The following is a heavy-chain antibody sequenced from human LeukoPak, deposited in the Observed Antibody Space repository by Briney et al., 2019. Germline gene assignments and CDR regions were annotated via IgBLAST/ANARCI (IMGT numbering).Heavy chain of an antibody. Sequence: GGSLRLSCAASGFTFSSYGMHWVRQAPGKGLEWVAFIRYDGSNKYYADSVKGRFTISRDNSKNTLYLQMNSLRAEDTAVYYCAKDRQSGSFLGYFDYWGQGTLVTVSS. J-gene: IGHJ4*02. D-gene: IGHD1-26*01. V-gene: IGHV3-30*02. CDR3: AKDRQSGSFLGYFDY. CDR2: IRYDGSNK. CDR1: GFTFSSYG.